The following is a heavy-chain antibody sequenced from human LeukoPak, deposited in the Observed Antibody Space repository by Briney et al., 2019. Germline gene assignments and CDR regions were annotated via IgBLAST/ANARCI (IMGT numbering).Heavy chain of an antibody. J-gene: IGHJ3*02. D-gene: IGHD3-22*01. CDR1: GYSFTTYW. CDR3: ARHFYYDSSGNYGDNAFDI. Sequence: GESLKISCKGSGYSFTTYWIGWVRQMPGKGPEWMGIIYPGDSDTRYSPSFQGQVTISADESISTAYLQWSSLKASDTAMYYCARHFYYDSSGNYGDNAFDIWGQGTMVTVSS. V-gene: IGHV5-51*01. CDR2: IYPGDSDT.